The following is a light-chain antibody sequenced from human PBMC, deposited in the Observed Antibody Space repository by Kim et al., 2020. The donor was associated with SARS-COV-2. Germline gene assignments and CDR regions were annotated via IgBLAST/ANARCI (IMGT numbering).Light chain of an antibody. CDR1: QSISTY. V-gene: IGKV1-39*01. J-gene: IGKJ5*01. CDR3: QQSYSIPIT. Sequence: DIQMTQSPSSLSASIGDSVTITCRASQSISTYLHWYQQKPRKAPKLLISSASDLQNGVPSRFSGRGSGTDFTLTISSLQPEDFATYYCQQSYSIPITFGQGTRLEIK. CDR2: SAS.